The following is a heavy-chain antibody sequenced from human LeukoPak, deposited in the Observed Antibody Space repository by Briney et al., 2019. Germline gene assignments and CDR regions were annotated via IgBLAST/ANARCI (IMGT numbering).Heavy chain of an antibody. CDR2: IIPIFGTA. J-gene: IGHJ6*02. Sequence: ASVKVSCKASGGTFSSYAISWVRQAPGQGLEWMGGIIPIFGTANYAQKFQGRVTITADESTSTAYMELRSLRSDDTAVYYCARTELGSGRYGMDVWGQGTTVTVSS. D-gene: IGHD3-10*01. V-gene: IGHV1-69*13. CDR1: GGTFSSYA. CDR3: ARTELGSGRYGMDV.